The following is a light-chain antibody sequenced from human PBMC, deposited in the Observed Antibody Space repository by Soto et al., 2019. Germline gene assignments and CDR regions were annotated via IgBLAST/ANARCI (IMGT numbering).Light chain of an antibody. V-gene: IGKV1-33*01. Sequence: DIQMTQSPSSLSASVGDRVTITFQASQDISNYLNWYQQKPGKAPKLLIYDASSLGTGVPSRFSGSGSGTDFTLTISSLQPEDFATYYCQQYDNLPLIFGQGTRREI. CDR1: QDISNY. CDR3: QQYDNLPLI. CDR2: DAS. J-gene: IGKJ5*01.